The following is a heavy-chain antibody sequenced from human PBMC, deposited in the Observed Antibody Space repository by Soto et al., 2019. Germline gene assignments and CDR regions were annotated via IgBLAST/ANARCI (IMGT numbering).Heavy chain of an antibody. D-gene: IGHD1-20*01. CDR2: IWYDGSNK. V-gene: IGHV3-33*01. Sequence: SLRLSCAASGFTFSNYGIHWVRQAPGKGLEWVAFIWYDGSNKYYADSVKGRFTISRDNSKNTLYLQMNSLRAEDTAVYYCARDNWKDWGQGTLVTVSS. J-gene: IGHJ4*02. CDR1: GFTFSNYG. CDR3: ARDNWKD.